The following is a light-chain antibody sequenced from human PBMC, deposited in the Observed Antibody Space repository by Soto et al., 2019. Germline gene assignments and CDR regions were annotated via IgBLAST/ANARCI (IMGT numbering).Light chain of an antibody. CDR1: SSNIGAGYD. V-gene: IGLV1-40*01. CDR2: GNS. CDR3: QSYDSSLSGWV. Sequence: QSVLTLLPSVSGAPGQRVTISCTGSSSNIGAGYDVHWYQQLPGTAPKLLIYGNSNRPSGVPDRFSGSKSGTSASLAITGLQAEDEADYYCQSYDSSLSGWVFGVGTKLTVL. J-gene: IGLJ3*02.